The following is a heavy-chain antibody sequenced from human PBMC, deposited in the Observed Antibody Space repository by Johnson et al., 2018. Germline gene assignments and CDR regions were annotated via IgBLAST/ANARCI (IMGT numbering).Heavy chain of an antibody. CDR3: ARDCSGGSCSQAYSNYYYYYMDV. D-gene: IGHD2-15*01. J-gene: IGHJ6*03. V-gene: IGHV3-74*01. Sequence: DSVKGRFTISRDNAKNTLYLQMNSLRAEDTAVYYCARDCSGGSCSQAYSNYYYYYMDVWGKGTTVTVSS.